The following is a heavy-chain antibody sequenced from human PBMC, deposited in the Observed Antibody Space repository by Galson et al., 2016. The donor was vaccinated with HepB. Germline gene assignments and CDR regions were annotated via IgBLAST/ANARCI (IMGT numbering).Heavy chain of an antibody. CDR1: GFSFSDSS. J-gene: IGHJ6*02. D-gene: IGHD3-10*01. V-gene: IGHV3-11*01. CDR3: ARGHQLLWNGLDV. CDR2: ISSSGSTI. Sequence: SLRLSCAASGFSFSDSSMNWIRQAPGKGLEWVSYISSSGSTIYYADSVKGRFTISRDNARNSLYLQMNSLRDEDTAVYFCARGHQLLWNGLDVWGQGTTVTVSS.